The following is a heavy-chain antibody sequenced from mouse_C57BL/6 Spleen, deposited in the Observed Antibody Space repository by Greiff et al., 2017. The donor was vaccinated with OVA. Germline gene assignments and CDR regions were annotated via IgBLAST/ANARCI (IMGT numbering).Heavy chain of an antibody. CDR3: ARDYYGSRNWYFDA. CDR1: GFTFSSYA. J-gene: IGHJ1*03. D-gene: IGHD1-1*01. Sequence: EVQLVESGGGLVKPGGSLKLSCAASGFTFSSYAMSWVRQTPEKRLEWVATISDGGSYTYYPDNVKGRFTISRDNAKNNLYLQMSHLKSEDTAMYYCARDYYGSRNWYFDAWGTGTTVTVSS. V-gene: IGHV5-4*01. CDR2: ISDGGSYT.